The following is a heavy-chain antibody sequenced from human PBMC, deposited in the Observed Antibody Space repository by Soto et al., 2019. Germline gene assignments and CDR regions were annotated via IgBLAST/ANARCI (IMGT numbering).Heavy chain of an antibody. J-gene: IGHJ4*02. D-gene: IGHD2-2*01. V-gene: IGHV3-72*01. CDR1: GFTLSDQY. Sequence: PGGSLRLSWAASGFTLSDQYIDWVSQAPGKGLEFVGRTKNKGSGYSTEDGASVEGRFTVSTEDSHNAVYLQMNSLKTVDTAVYYCPRAPTTCISWWAYWGQGALVTVSS. CDR2: TKNKGSGYST. CDR3: PRAPTTCISWWAY.